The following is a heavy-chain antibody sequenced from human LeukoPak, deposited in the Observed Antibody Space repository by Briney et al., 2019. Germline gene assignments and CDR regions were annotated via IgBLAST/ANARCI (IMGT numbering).Heavy chain of an antibody. CDR2: IYYSGTT. CDR1: GGSISSGDYY. CDR3: ARHHDYMVSWFDP. J-gene: IGHJ5*02. Sequence: PSETLSLTCTVSGGSISSGDYYWSWIRQPPGKGLERIGSIYYSGTTYYNPSLKSRVTISVDTSKNQFSLKLSSVTAADTAVYYCARHHDYMVSWFDPWGQGTLVTVSS. D-gene: IGHD4-11*01. V-gene: IGHV4-39*01.